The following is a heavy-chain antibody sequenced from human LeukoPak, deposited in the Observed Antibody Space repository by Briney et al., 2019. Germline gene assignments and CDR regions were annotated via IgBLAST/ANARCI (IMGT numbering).Heavy chain of an antibody. CDR3: AREREKVELPAFDI. V-gene: IGHV1-69*04. Sequence: ASVKVSCKASGGTFSSYAISWVRQAPGQGLEWMGRIIPIFGIANYAQKFQGRVTITADKSTSTAYMELSSLRSEDAAVYYCAREREKVELPAFDIWGQGTMVTVSS. CDR1: GGTFSSYA. D-gene: IGHD1-7*01. J-gene: IGHJ3*02. CDR2: IIPIFGIA.